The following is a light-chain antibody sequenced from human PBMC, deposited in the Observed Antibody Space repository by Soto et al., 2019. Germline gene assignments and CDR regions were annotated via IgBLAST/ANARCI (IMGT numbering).Light chain of an antibody. J-gene: IGLJ2*01. Sequence: QSALTQPASVSGSPGQSITITCTGTSSDVGGYNYVSWYQQHPGKAPKLMIYEVSNRPSGVSNRFSGSKSGNMASLTISGLQAEDEADYYCSSYTSSITYVVFGGGTKLTVL. CDR3: SSYTSSITYVV. CDR1: SSDVGGYNY. V-gene: IGLV2-14*01. CDR2: EVS.